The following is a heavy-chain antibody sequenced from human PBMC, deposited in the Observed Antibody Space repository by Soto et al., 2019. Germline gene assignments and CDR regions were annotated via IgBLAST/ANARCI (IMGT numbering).Heavy chain of an antibody. J-gene: IGHJ3*02. CDR2: INHSGST. D-gene: IGHD6-19*01. V-gene: IGHV4-34*01. Sequence: LSLTCAVYGGSFSGYYWSWIRQPPGKGLEWIGEINHSGSTNYNPSLKSRVTISVDTSKNQFSLKLSSVTAADTAVYYCARVSGGGWYDLVFDICAQGTTVTGS. CDR1: GGSFSGYY. CDR3: ARVSGGGWYDLVFDI.